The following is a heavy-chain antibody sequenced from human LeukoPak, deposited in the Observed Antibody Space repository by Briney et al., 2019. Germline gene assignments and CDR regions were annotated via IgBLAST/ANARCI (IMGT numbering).Heavy chain of an antibody. CDR1: GFTFSSYG. Sequence: GGSLRLSCAASGFTFSSYGMHWVRQAPGKGLEWVAVISYDGSNKYYADSVKGRFTISRDISKNTLYLQMNSLRAEDTAVYCCANALEYCSGGSCFSGYYYGMDVWGQGTTVTVSS. D-gene: IGHD2-15*01. J-gene: IGHJ6*02. CDR2: ISYDGSNK. V-gene: IGHV3-30*18. CDR3: ANALEYCSGGSCFSGYYYGMDV.